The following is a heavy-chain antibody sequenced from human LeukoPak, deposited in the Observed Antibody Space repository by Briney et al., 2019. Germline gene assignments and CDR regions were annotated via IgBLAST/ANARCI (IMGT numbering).Heavy chain of an antibody. J-gene: IGHJ4*02. CDR1: GGSISSYY. D-gene: IGHD3-10*01. CDR2: IYYSGST. Sequence: PSETLSLTCTVSGGSISSYYWSWVRQPPGKGLEWIGYIYYSGSTNYNPSLKSRVTISADTSKNQFSLKLSSVTAADTAVYYCARLYGEEDYWGQGTLVTVSS. CDR3: ARLYGEEDY. V-gene: IGHV4-59*08.